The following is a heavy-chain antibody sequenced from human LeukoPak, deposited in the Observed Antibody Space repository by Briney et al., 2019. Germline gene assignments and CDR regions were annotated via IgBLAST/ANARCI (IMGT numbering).Heavy chain of an antibody. CDR3: AKIYCTSTDRYYDY. J-gene: IGHJ4*02. V-gene: IGHV3-7*01. CDR1: GFTFSSYW. CDR2: IKQDGSAK. D-gene: IGHD2-2*01. Sequence: PGGSLRLSCAASGFTFSSYWMSWVRQAPGKGLEWVANIKQDGSAKYYMDSVKGRFTISRDSAKNSLYLQMNSLRAEDTAVYYCAKIYCTSTDRYYDYWGQGTLVTVSS.